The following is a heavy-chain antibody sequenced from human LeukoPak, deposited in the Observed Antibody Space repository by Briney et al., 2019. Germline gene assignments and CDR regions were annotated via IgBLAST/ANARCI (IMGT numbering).Heavy chain of an antibody. CDR1: GGSFSGYY. CDR2: INHSGST. V-gene: IGHV4-34*01. D-gene: IGHD2-15*01. Sequence: PSETLSLTCAVYGGSFSGYYWSWIRQPPGKGVEWIGEINHSGSTNYNPSLKSRVTISVDTSKNQFSLKLSSVTAADTAVYYCAGYPFYSGGSHWFDPWGQGTLVTVSS. CDR3: AGYPFYSGGSHWFDP. J-gene: IGHJ5*02.